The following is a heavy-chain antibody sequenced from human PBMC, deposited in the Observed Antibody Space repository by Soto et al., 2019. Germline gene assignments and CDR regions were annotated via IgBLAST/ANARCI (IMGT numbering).Heavy chain of an antibody. CDR3: ASIAAWSYYYYYYTGV. J-gene: IGHJ6*03. V-gene: IGHV3-20*01. D-gene: IGHD6-25*01. Sequence: EVQLVESGGGVVRPGGSLRLSCAASGFTFDDYGMSWVRQAPGKGLEWDSGINWNGGRTGYAASVKGRFTISRDNAENFMYLQMDTLRAEDMAMYHCASIAAWSYYYYYYTGVWGKGTTVTVSS. CDR1: GFTFDDYG. CDR2: INWNGGRT.